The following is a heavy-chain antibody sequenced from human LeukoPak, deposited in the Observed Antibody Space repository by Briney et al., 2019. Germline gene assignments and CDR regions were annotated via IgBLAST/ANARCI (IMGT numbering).Heavy chain of an antibody. CDR2: ISGSGGNT. J-gene: IGHJ6*02. D-gene: IGHD3-22*01. V-gene: IGHV3-23*01. CDR3: ARGTYYYDSSGYIYYYYGMDV. Sequence: GGSLRLSCAASGFTFSSYAMSWVRQAPGKGLEWVSAISGSGGNTYYADSVKGRFTISRDNSQNTLYLQMNSLRAEDTAVYYCARGTYYYDSSGYIYYYYGMDVWGQGTTVTVSS. CDR1: GFTFSSYA.